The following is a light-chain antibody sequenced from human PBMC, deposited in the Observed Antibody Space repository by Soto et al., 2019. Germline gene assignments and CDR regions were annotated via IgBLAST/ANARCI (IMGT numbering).Light chain of an antibody. CDR1: QSVSSN. Sequence: DIVMTQSPATLSVSPGERATLSCRASQSVSSNLAWYQQKSGQAPRLLIYGASTRATGIPARFSGSGSGTESTLTISSLQSEDFAVYYCQQYNNWPPWTFGQGTKVDIK. CDR2: GAS. V-gene: IGKV3-15*01. CDR3: QQYNNWPPWT. J-gene: IGKJ1*01.